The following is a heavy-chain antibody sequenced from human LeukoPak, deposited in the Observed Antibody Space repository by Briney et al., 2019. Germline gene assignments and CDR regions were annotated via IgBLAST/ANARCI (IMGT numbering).Heavy chain of an antibody. Sequence: PGGSLRLSCAASGFTFSSYAMSWVRQAPGKGLEWVSAIISSGGSTYYADSVKGRFTISRDNAKNSLYLQMNSLRAEDTAVYYCAREVNTWFDPWGQGTLVTVSS. CDR2: IISSGGST. V-gene: IGHV3-23*01. CDR1: GFTFSSYA. J-gene: IGHJ5*02. D-gene: IGHD3-22*01. CDR3: AREVNTWFDP.